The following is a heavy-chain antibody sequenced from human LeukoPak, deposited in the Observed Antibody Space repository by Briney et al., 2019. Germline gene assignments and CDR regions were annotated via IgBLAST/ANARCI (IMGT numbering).Heavy chain of an antibody. D-gene: IGHD3-10*01. CDR3: ARGVPPYYYGSGSLVCWFDP. CDR1: GGSISSYY. J-gene: IGHJ5*02. CDR2: IYYSGST. V-gene: IGHV4-59*08. Sequence: SETLSLTCTLSGGSISSYYWSWIRQPPGKGLEWIGYIYYSGSTNYNPSLKSRVTISVDTSKNQFSLKLSSVTAADTAVYYCARGVPPYYYGSGSLVCWFDPWGQGTLVTVSS.